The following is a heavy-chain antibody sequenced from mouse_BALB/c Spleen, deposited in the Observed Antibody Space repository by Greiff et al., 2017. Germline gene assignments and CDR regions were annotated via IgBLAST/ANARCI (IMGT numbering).Heavy chain of an antibody. V-gene: IGHV3-2*02. CDR2: IIYSGCT. J-gene: IGHJ2*01. CDR1: GYSFTCDYV. D-gene: IGHD5-5*01. CDR3: AGLRLPYYFGQ. Sequence: VQLVESGPGLVIPSQSLSLTCTVSGYSFTCDYVWNWIRQFPGNKLEWMVYIIYSGCTSYNPYLKSRTPITRDTSKNQFFLQLNSVTTEDTATYYCAGLRLPYYFGQWGKGNTRTVAS.